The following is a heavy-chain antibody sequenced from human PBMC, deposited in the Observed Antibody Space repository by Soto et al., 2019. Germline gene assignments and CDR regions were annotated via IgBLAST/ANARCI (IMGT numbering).Heavy chain of an antibody. CDR3: ARDICIETSDLSYYYGMDV. CDR2: ISSSSSYI. CDR1: GFTFSSYS. V-gene: IGHV3-21*01. D-gene: IGHD2-8*01. J-gene: IGHJ6*02. Sequence: SGGSLRLSCAASGFTFSSYSMNWVRQAPGKGLEWVSSISSSSSYIYYADSVKGRFTISRDNAKNSLYLQMNSLRAEDTAVYYCARDICIETSDLSYYYGMDVWGQGTTVTVSS.